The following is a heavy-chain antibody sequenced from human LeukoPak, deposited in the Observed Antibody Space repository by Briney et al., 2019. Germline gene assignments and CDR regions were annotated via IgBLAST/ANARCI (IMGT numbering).Heavy chain of an antibody. CDR2: IRYDGSNK. J-gene: IGHJ4*02. CDR3: ARGPLFYYYDSSGYDIAY. Sequence: HPGGSLRLSCAASGLTFSSYGMHWVRQAPGKGLEWVAFIRYDGSNKYYADSVKGRFTISRDNSKNTLYLQMNSLRAEDTAIYYCARGPLFYYYDSSGYDIAYWGQGTLVTVSS. V-gene: IGHV3-30*02. CDR1: GLTFSSYG. D-gene: IGHD3-22*01.